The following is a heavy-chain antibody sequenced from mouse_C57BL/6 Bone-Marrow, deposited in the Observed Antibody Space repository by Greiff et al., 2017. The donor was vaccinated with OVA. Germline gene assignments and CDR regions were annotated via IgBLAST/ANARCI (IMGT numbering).Heavy chain of an antibody. J-gene: IGHJ4*01. D-gene: IGHD2-5*01. CDR3: TRGYSNDYAMDY. Sequence: VQLQQSGAELVRPGASVTLSCKASGYTFTDYEMHWVKQTPVHGLEWIGAIAPETGGTAYNQKFKGKAILTADKSSSTAYMELRSLTSEDSAVYYCTRGYSNDYAMDYWGQGTSVTVSS. V-gene: IGHV1-15*01. CDR1: GYTFTDYE. CDR2: IAPETGGT.